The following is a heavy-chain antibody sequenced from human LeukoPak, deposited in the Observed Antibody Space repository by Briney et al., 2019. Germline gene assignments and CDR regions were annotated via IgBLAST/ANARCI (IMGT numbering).Heavy chain of an antibody. CDR2: ISAYNGNT. J-gene: IGHJ3*02. CDR3: ASVIHYYDSSGEQNAFDI. V-gene: IGHV1-18*01. D-gene: IGHD3-22*01. CDR1: GYTFTSYG. Sequence: ASVKVSCKASGYTFTSYGISWVRQAPGQGLEWMGWISAYNGNTNYAQKLQGRVTMTTDTSTSTAYMELRSLRSDDTAVYYCASVIHYYDSSGEQNAFDIWGQGTMVTVSS.